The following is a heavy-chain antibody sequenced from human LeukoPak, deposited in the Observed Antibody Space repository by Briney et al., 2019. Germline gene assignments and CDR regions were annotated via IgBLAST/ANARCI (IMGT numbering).Heavy chain of an antibody. Sequence: TGGSLRLSCAASGFTFSSYSMNWVRQAPGKGLEWVSSISSSSSYIYYADSVKGRFTISRDNAKNSLYLQMNSLRAKDTAVYYCARDGSSWWQFGYWGQGTLVIVSS. CDR3: ARDGSSWWQFGY. V-gene: IGHV3-21*01. D-gene: IGHD6-13*01. CDR1: GFTFSSYS. J-gene: IGHJ4*02. CDR2: ISSSSSYI.